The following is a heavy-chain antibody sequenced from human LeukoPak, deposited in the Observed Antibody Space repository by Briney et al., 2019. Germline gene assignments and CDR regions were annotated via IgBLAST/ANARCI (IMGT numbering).Heavy chain of an antibody. J-gene: IGHJ4*02. CDR3: AKQGATAVAAGGDFDY. D-gene: IGHD6-19*01. CDR2: ISGSGGST. V-gene: IGHV3-23*01. Sequence: GGSLRLSCAASGFTFSSYAMNWVRQAPGKGLEWASGISGSGGSTYYADSVKGRFTISRDNSKNTLYLQMNSLRAEDTAVYYCAKQGATAVAAGGDFDYWGQGTLVTVSS. CDR1: GFTFSSYA.